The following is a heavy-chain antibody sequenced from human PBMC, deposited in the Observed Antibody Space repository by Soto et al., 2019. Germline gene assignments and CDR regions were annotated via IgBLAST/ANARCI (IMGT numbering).Heavy chain of an antibody. Sequence: QVQLVESGGGVVQPGTSLRLSCAASGFTFRQYGMHWVRQAPGKGLDWVAVIFYDGFNEYYADSVRGRFTISRDNSGNMVDLQMNSLRGEDTAVYYCVRGWGSGVPLSCLGLWGQGTAVVVSS. CDR3: VRGWGSGVPLSCLGL. D-gene: IGHD3-16*01. V-gene: IGHV3-33*01. J-gene: IGHJ3*01. CDR1: GFTFRQYG. CDR2: IFYDGFNE.